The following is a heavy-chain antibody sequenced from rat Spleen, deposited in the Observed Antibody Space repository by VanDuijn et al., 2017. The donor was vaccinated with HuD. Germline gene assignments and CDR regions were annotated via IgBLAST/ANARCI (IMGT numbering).Heavy chain of an antibody. D-gene: IGHD3-6*01. CDR3: TRSNWDLPYWNFDF. Sequence: QVQLKESGPGLLQSSQTLSLTCTVSGFSLSSNSVHWVRQPPGKGLEWVGGIWGDGNTDYNSPLKSRLSISRDTSKSKVFLKMNSLQTDDTAIYFCTRSNWDLPYWNFDFWGPGTMVTVSS. V-gene: IGHV2-1*01. CDR1: GFSLSSNS. J-gene: IGHJ1*01. CDR2: IWGDGNT.